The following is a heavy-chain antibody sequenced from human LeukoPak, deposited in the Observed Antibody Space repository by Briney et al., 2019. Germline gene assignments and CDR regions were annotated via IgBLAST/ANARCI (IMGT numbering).Heavy chain of an antibody. D-gene: IGHD4-23*01. Sequence: PGGSLRLSCAASGFTFGDYAMNWVRQAPGRGPECVSAISGGGDITKYADSVKDRFTISRDNSRNTLYLQMNGLRGEDTAVYYCARRATVVTPAGFDIWGQGTMVTVSS. V-gene: IGHV3-23*01. CDR1: GFTFGDYA. CDR3: ARRATVVTPAGFDI. J-gene: IGHJ3*02. CDR2: ISGGGDIT.